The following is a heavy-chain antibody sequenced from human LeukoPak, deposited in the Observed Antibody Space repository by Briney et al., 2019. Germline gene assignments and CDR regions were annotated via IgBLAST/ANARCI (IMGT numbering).Heavy chain of an antibody. CDR3: ARPYDDSWTGAYFDY. Sequence: GGSLRLSCVASGFTFGKYWMSWVRQAPGKGLEWVGRIRNKANSHTTEYPASVKGRFIISRDDSKNSLYLQMNSLKTEDTAVYFCARPYDDSWTGAYFDYWGQGTLVTVSS. V-gene: IGHV3-72*01. CDR1: GFTFGKYW. D-gene: IGHD6-13*01. J-gene: IGHJ4*02. CDR2: IRNKANSHTT.